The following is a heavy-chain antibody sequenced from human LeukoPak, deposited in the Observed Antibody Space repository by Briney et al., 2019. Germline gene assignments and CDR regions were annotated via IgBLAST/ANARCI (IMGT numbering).Heavy chain of an antibody. CDR1: GLTFSSYA. D-gene: IGHD3-10*01. Sequence: GGSLRLSCAASGLTFSSYAMSWVRQAPGKGLEWVSVIYSGGSTYYADSVKGRFTISRDNSKNTLYLQMNSLGAEDTAVYYCARAMVRGVIINWGQGTLVTVSS. V-gene: IGHV3-53*01. J-gene: IGHJ4*02. CDR2: IYSGGST. CDR3: ARAMVRGVIIN.